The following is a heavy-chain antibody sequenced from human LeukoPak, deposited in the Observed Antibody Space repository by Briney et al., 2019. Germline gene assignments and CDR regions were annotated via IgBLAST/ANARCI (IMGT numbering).Heavy chain of an antibody. V-gene: IGHV4-39*02. Sequence: SETLSLTCTVSGGSISSSSYHWGWIRQPPGKGLEGIGSIYYSGSTYYNPSLKSRVTISVAKSKYHFSLSLSSVTAADTDVYHRAMPYCTRGNCYFLAPICRWGQGTLVTVSS. CDR1: GGSISSSSYH. J-gene: IGHJ4*02. CDR2: IYYSGST. D-gene: IGHD2-15*01. CDR3: AMPYCTRGNCYFLAPICR.